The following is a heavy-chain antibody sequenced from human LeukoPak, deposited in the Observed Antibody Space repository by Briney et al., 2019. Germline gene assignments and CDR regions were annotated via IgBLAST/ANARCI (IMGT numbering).Heavy chain of an antibody. V-gene: IGHV1-2*02. D-gene: IGHD3-3*01. CDR2: INPNSGAT. CDR3: ARGGITIFGVVTFDY. J-gene: IGHJ4*02. Sequence: ASVKVSCKASGYTFTVNYMHWVRQAPGQGLEWMGWINPNSGATNYAQKLQGRVTMTTDTSTSTAYMELRSLRSDDTAVYYCARGGITIFGVVTFDYWGQGTLVTVSS. CDR1: GYTFTVNY.